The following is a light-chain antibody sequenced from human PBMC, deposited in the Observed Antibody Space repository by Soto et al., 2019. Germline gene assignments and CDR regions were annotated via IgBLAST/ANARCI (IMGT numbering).Light chain of an antibody. Sequence: QSALAQPASGSGSPGQSITVPCTGASSDVGSYNLVSWYQQHPGKAPKLMIYEVSKRPSGVSNRFSGSKSGNTASLTRAGLQAEDEADYYGCSYAGSGRRVFGTGTKLTVL. J-gene: IGLJ1*01. CDR2: EVS. V-gene: IGLV2-23*02. CDR1: SSDVGSYNL. CDR3: CSYAGSGRRV.